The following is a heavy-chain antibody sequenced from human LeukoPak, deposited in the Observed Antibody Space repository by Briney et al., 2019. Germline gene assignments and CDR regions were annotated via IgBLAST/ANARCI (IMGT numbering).Heavy chain of an antibody. CDR1: GYTFTSYG. J-gene: IGHJ3*02. CDR3: ARFEQWLGPSAFDI. CDR2: ISAYNGNT. Sequence: GASVKVSCKASGYTFTSYGISWVRQAPGQGLEWMGWISAYNGNTNYAQKLQGRVTMTTDTSTSTAYMELRSLRSDDTAVYYCARFEQWLGPSAFDIWGQGTMVTVSS. D-gene: IGHD6-19*01. V-gene: IGHV1-18*01.